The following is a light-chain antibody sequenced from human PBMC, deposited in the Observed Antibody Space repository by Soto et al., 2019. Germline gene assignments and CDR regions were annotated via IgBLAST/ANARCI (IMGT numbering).Light chain of an antibody. V-gene: IGLV2-8*01. J-gene: IGLJ2*01. CDR2: EVS. CDR1: SRDVGGYNY. Sequence: QSVLTQPPSASGSPGQSVTISCTGTSRDVGGYNYVSWYQQDPGKAPKLMIYEVSKRPSGVPDRFSGSKSGNTASLTVSGLQAEDEADYYCSSYAGSNNFEVVFGGGTKVTVL. CDR3: SSYAGSNNFEVV.